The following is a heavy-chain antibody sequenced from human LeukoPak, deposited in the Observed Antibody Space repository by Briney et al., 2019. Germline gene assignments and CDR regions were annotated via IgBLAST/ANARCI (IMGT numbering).Heavy chain of an antibody. CDR2: IKQDGSEK. CDR3: ARDWRYFGVDY. D-gene: IGHD3-3*01. CDR1: GFTFSNYW. V-gene: IGHV3-7*03. J-gene: IGHJ4*02. Sequence: GGSLRLSCAASGFTFSNYWISWVRQAPGKGLEWLANIKQDGSEKYYVDSVKGRFTISRDNAKNSLYLQMHSLRAEDTAVYYCARDWRYFGVDYWGQGTLVTVSS.